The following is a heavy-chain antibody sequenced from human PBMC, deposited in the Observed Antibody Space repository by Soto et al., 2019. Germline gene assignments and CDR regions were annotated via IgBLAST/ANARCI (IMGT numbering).Heavy chain of an antibody. J-gene: IGHJ4*02. CDR2: VPYAGTT. Sequence: SETLSLTCTVSGDSVTSSRYYWGWVRQAPGKGLEWIGSVPYAGTTYYNPSLESRVTLFIDTSKNHFSLKLRSVTAADTAVYYCARDVPLNLDLCTNGICHPLDYWSQGTLVTVSS. CDR1: GDSVTSSRYY. V-gene: IGHV4-39*02. CDR3: ARDVPLNLDLCTNGICHPLDY. D-gene: IGHD2-8*01.